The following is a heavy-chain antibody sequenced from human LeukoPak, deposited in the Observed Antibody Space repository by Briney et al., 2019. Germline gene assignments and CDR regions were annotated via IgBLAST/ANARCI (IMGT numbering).Heavy chain of an antibody. CDR3: ARDLEYSSSLGWFDP. V-gene: IGHV3-21*01. CDR2: ISSSSSYI. Sequence: GSLRLSCAASGFTFSSYSMNWVRQAPGKGLEWVSSISSSSSYIYYADSVKGRFTISRDNAKNSLYLQMNSLRAEDTAVYHCARDLEYSSSLGWFDPWGQGTLVTVSS. D-gene: IGHD6-6*01. J-gene: IGHJ5*02. CDR1: GFTFSSYS.